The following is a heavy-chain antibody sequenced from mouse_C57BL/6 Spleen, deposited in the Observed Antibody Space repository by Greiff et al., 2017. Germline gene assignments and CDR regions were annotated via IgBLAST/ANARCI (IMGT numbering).Heavy chain of an antibody. CDR2: IYPSDSET. D-gene: IGHD1-1*01. Sequence: QVQLQQPGAELVRPGSSVKLSCKASGYTFTSYWMDWVKQRPGQGLEWIGNIYPSDSETHYNQKFKDKATLTVDKSSSTAYMQLSSLTSEDSAVYYCARRVGKFITLGYWGQGTTLTVSS. J-gene: IGHJ2*01. CDR3: ARRVGKFITLGY. V-gene: IGHV1-61*01. CDR1: GYTFTSYW.